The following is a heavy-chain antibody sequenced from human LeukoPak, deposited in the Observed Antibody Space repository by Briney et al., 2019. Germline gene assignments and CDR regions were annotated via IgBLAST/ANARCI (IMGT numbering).Heavy chain of an antibody. CDR3: ARGGVSSAYTWFAP. CDR2: IYSGGST. D-gene: IGHD3-16*01. Sequence: PGGSLRLSCAASGFTVSNNYMSWVRQAPGKGLEWVSVIYSGGSTYYADSVKGRFTVSRDNANDTLYLQMNSLRAEDTAVYYCARGGVSSAYTWFAPWGQGTLVTVSS. J-gene: IGHJ5*02. CDR1: GFTVSNNY. V-gene: IGHV3-66*01.